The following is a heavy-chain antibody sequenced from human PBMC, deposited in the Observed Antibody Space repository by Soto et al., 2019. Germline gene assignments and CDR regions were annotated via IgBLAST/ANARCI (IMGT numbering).Heavy chain of an antibody. CDR3: ARGGREYYDSSGYIPEYYFDY. V-gene: IGHV1-46*01. CDR2: INPSGGST. CDR1: GYTFTSYY. J-gene: IGHJ4*02. D-gene: IGHD3-22*01. Sequence: QVQLVQSGAEVKKPGASVKVSCKASGYTFTSYYMHWVRQAPGQGLEWMGIINPSGGSTSYAQKFQGRVTMTRDTSTSTVYMELSSLRSEDTAVYYCARGGREYYDSSGYIPEYYFDYWGQGTLVTVSS.